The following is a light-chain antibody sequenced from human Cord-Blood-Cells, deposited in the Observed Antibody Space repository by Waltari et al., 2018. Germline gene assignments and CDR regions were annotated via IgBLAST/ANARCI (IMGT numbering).Light chain of an antibody. V-gene: IGKV1-39*01. CDR1: QSISSY. J-gene: IGKJ2*01. CDR3: QQSYSTPYT. CDR2: AAS. Sequence: DIQMTQSPSSLSASVGDRVTINCRASQSISSYLNWYQQKPGKAPKLLIYAASSLQSGVPSRFSGSGSGTDFTLTISSLQPEDFATYYYQQSYSTPYTFGQGTKLEIK.